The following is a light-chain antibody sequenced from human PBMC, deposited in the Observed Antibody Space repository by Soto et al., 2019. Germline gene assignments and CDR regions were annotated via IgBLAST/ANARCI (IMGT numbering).Light chain of an antibody. CDR1: SGDVGAYNY. V-gene: IGLV2-14*03. CDR2: DVS. J-gene: IGLJ3*02. CDR3: SSFTTTNTLV. Sequence: QSALTQPASVSGSPGQSISMSCTGTSGDVGAYNYVSWFQHHPGKAPRIILYDVSYRPSGVSDRFSGSKSGNTASLTISGLQAEDEADYYCSSFTTTNTLVSGGGTKLTVL.